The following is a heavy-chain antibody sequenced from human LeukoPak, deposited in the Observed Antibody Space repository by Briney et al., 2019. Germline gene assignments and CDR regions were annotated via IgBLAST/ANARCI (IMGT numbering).Heavy chain of an antibody. J-gene: IGHJ4*02. CDR1: GGSISSGGYS. CDR2: IYHSGST. CDR3: ARGSITIFGVVTRGFDY. V-gene: IGHV4-30-2*01. D-gene: IGHD3-3*01. Sequence: SETLSLTCAVSGGSISSGGYSWSWIRQPPGKGLEWIGYIYHSGSTYYNPSLKSRVTISVDTSKNQFSLKLSSVTAADTAVYYCARGSITIFGVVTRGFDYWGQGTLVTVSS.